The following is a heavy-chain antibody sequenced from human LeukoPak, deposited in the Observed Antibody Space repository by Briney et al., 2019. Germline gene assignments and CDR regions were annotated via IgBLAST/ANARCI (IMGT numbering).Heavy chain of an antibody. Sequence: SETLSLTCTVSGGSISSYYWSWIRQPPGKGLEWIGYIYTSGSTNYNPSLKSRVTISVDPSKTQFSLKLSSVTAADTAVYYCARRHYYYYYMDVWGKGTTVTVSS. CDR2: IYTSGST. V-gene: IGHV4-4*09. J-gene: IGHJ6*03. CDR3: ARRHYYYYYMDV. CDR1: GGSISSYY.